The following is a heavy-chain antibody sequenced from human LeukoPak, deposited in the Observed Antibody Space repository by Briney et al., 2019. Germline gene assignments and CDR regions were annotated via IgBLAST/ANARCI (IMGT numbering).Heavy chain of an antibody. CDR3: AREYSPGWAFDI. CDR1: GFTFSSYA. J-gene: IGHJ3*02. D-gene: IGHD1-14*01. CDR2: ISGRGAGT. Sequence: PGGSLRLSCAASGFTFSSYAMSWVRQAPGKGLEWVSSISGRGAGTYYADSVRGRFTISRDDSKNTLYLQMNSLRAEDTAVYYCAREYSPGWAFDIWGQGTMVTVSS. V-gene: IGHV3-23*01.